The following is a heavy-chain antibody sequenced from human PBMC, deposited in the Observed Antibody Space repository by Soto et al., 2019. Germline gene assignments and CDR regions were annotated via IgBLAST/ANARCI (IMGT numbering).Heavy chain of an antibody. Sequence: TETLSLTCTVSGGSISSSSYYWARHRQPPGKGLEWIGSIYYSGSTYYNPSLKSRVTISVDTSKNQFSLKLSSVTAADTAVYYCARCYGSCFDYWGQGTLVTVSS. CDR3: ARCYGSCFDY. D-gene: IGHD6-6*01. V-gene: IGHV4-39*07. J-gene: IGHJ4*02. CDR2: IYYSGST. CDR1: GGSISSSSYY.